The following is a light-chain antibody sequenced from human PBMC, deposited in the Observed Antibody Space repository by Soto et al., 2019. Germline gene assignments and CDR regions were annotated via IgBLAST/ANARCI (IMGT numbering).Light chain of an antibody. J-gene: IGKJ4*01. CDR3: QQYNNWPPLT. CDR2: GAS. V-gene: IGKV3-15*01. CDR1: QSVSSN. Sequence: EIFVTQSPDTLSVSPGERAALSCRPSQSVSSNLAWYQQKPGQAPRLLIYGASTRATGIPARFSGSGSGTEFTLTISSLQSEDFAVYYCQQYNNWPPLTFGGRTKVDIK.